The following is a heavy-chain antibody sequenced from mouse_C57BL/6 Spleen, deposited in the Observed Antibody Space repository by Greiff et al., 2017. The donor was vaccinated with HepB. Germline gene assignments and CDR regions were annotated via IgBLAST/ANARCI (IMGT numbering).Heavy chain of an antibody. CDR1: GYTFTDYE. Sequence: VKLVESGAELVRPGASVTLSCKASGYTFTDYEMHWVKQTPVHGLEWIGAIDPETGGTAYNQKFKGKAILTADKSSSTAYMELRSLTSEDSAVYYCTREGVSYFDYWGQGTTLTVSS. J-gene: IGHJ2*01. V-gene: IGHV1-15*01. D-gene: IGHD6-2*01. CDR2: IDPETGGT. CDR3: TREGVSYFDY.